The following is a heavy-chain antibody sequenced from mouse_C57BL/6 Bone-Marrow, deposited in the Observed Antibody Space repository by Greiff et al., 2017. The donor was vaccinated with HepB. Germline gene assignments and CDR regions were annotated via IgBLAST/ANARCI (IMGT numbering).Heavy chain of an antibody. CDR1: GYTFTSYW. J-gene: IGHJ4*01. CDR3: ARNWDVGMDY. CDR2: IYPGSGST. Sequence: QVQLQQPGAELVKPGASVKMSCKASGYTFTSYWITWVKQRPGQGLEWIGDIYPGSGSTNYNEKFKSKATLTVDKSSSTAYMQLSSLTSEDSAVYYFARNWDVGMDYWGQGTSVTVSS. V-gene: IGHV1-55*01. D-gene: IGHD4-1*01.